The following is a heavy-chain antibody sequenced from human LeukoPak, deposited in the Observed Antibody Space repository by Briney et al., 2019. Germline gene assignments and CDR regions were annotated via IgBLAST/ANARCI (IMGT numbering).Heavy chain of an antibody. V-gene: IGHV4-59*01. D-gene: IGHD1-26*01. J-gene: IGHJ4*02. CDR2: IYYSGST. CDR3: ARASSGSWIDY. Sequence: SSETLSLTCTVSGGSISNYYWSWIRQPPGKGLEWIGYIYYSGSTNYNPSLKSRVTISLDTSKNQFSLKLSSVTAADTAVYYCARASSGSWIDYWGQGTLVTVSS. CDR1: GGSISNYY.